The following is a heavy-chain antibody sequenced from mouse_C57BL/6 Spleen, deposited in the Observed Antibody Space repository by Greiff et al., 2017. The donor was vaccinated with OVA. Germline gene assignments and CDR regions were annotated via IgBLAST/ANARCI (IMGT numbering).Heavy chain of an antibody. CDR2: ISDGGSYT. Sequence: EVQLVESGGGLVKPGGSLKLSCAASGFTFSSYAMSWVRQTPEKRLEWVATISDGGSYTYYPDNVKGRFTISRDNAKNNLYLQMSHLKSEDTAMYYCARAGDDYDYFDYWGQGTTLTVSS. CDR3: ARAGDDYDYFDY. J-gene: IGHJ2*01. CDR1: GFTFSSYA. V-gene: IGHV5-4*01. D-gene: IGHD2-4*01.